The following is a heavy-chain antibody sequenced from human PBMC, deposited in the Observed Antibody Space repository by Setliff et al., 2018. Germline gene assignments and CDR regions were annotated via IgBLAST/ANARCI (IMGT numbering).Heavy chain of an antibody. CDR2: IRHDESDI. CDR3: VRDSSADHYDNDYFKY. CDR1: GFTFRGFA. V-gene: IGHV3-30*02. D-gene: IGHD6-19*01. J-gene: IGHJ1*01. Sequence: PGGSLRLSCAASGFTFRGFAMHWVRQAPGKGLEWVAFIRHDESDIYYTNSVKGRFTVSRDNSKNTLYLQMNILRPEDTALYYCVRDSSADHYDNDYFKYWGQGALVTVSS.